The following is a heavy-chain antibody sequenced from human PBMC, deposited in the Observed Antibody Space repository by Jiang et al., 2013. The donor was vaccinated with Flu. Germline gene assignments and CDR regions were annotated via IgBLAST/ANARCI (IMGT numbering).Heavy chain of an antibody. J-gene: IGHJ6*04. D-gene: IGHD6-6*01. V-gene: IGHV3-23*01. Sequence: VQLLESGGDLVQPGGSLRLSCAASGFTFSSYAMSWVRQAPGKGLEWVSAIGGSGINTYYADSVKGRFTISRDNSKNTLYLQMNSLRAEDTAVYYCAKDLSSSYRYYGLDVWGKGTTVTVSS. CDR3: AKDLSSSYRYYGLDV. CDR2: IGGSGINT. CDR1: GFTFSSYA.